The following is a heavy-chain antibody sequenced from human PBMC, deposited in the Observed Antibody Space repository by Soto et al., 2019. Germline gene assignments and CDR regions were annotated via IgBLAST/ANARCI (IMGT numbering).Heavy chain of an antibody. Sequence: QEQLVQSGTEVKKPGASVTVSCKSSGYTFTDFYLHWLRQAPGQGLEWGGWINPKTGDTKSSQKYQGRVTMSRDTSVSTAYIDLTSPTSDDRAMYYCATGTNGTTGWYHPWGQGTRVTVSS. J-gene: IGHJ5*02. V-gene: IGHV1-2*02. CDR3: ATGTNGTTGWYHP. CDR2: INPKTGDT. D-gene: IGHD1-1*01. CDR1: GYTFTDFY.